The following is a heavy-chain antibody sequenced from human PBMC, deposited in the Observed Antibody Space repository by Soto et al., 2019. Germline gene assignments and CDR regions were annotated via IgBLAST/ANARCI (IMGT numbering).Heavy chain of an antibody. Sequence: QVQLQQWGAGLLKPSETLSLTCAVYGGSFSGYYWSWIRQPPGKGLAWLGEINHSGSTNYNPSLKSRFTTSVDTSKNQFSLKLSSVTAADTAVYYCARGSLGYSSSWYDYWGQGTLVTVSS. CDR3: ARGSLGYSSSWYDY. CDR2: INHSGST. V-gene: IGHV4-34*01. CDR1: GGSFSGYY. J-gene: IGHJ4*02. D-gene: IGHD6-13*01.